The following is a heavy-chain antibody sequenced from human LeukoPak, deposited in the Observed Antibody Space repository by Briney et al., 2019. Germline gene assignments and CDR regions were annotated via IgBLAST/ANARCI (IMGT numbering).Heavy chain of an antibody. CDR2: IRSDGNKK. Sequence: GGSLRLSCAASVFTFSSYGMYWVRQAPGKGLEWVAFIRSDGNKKYYADSVKGRFTISRDNSRNTLYLQMNGLRTEDTAVYYCAKDLNYGELVDSWGKGTLVTVSS. D-gene: IGHD4-17*01. CDR3: AKDLNYGELVDS. V-gene: IGHV3-30*02. J-gene: IGHJ4*02. CDR1: VFTFSSYG.